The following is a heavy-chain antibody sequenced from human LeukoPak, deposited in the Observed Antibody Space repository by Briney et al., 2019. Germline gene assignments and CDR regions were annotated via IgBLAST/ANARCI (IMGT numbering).Heavy chain of an antibody. V-gene: IGHV4-30-4*08. D-gene: IGHD3-3*01. J-gene: IGHJ5*02. CDR3: ARGKSRAIFGVVIGWFDP. CDR2: IYYSGST. CDR1: GGSISSGDYY. Sequence: SETLSLTCTVSGGSISSGDYYWSWIRQPPGKGLEWIGYIYYSGSTYYNPSLKSRVTISVDTSKNQFSLKLRSVTAADTAVYYCARGKSRAIFGVVIGWFDPWGQGTLVTVSS.